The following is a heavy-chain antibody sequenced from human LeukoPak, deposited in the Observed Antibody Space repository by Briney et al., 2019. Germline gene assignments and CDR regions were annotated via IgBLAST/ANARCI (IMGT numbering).Heavy chain of an antibody. CDR3: ARPEWRSLMVTDTLDY. Sequence: GESLKISCKGSGYIFASYWIAWVRQMPGKGLEWMGIIYPGDSDTRYSPSFQGQVTISADKSISTAYLQWTSLKASDTAMYYCARPEWRSLMVTDTLDYWGQGTLVTVSS. V-gene: IGHV5-51*01. J-gene: IGHJ4*02. D-gene: IGHD2-21*02. CDR1: GYIFASYW. CDR2: IYPGDSDT.